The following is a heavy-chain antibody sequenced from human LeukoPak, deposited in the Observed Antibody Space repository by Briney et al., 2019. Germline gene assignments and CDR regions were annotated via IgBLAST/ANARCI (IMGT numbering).Heavy chain of an antibody. CDR1: GGSISSGDYY. D-gene: IGHD1-7*01. CDR3: ARVALDLRFAFANWFDP. J-gene: IGHJ5*02. V-gene: IGHV4-30-4*08. Sequence: SQTLSLTCTVSGGSISSGDYYWSWIRQPPGKGLEWIGYIYYSGSTYYNPSLKSRVTISVDTSKNQFSLKLSSVTAADTAVYYCARVALDLRFAFANWFDPWGQGTLVTVSS. CDR2: IYYSGST.